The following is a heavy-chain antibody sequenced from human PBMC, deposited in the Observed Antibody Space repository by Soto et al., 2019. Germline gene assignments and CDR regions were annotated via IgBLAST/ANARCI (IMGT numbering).Heavy chain of an antibody. V-gene: IGHV3-53*02. CDR3: ARERGWSHYFDY. Sequence: EVRLVETGGGLIQPGGSLRLSCAASGFTVSSNYMSWVRQAPGKGLEWVSVIYSGGSTYYADSVKGRFTISRDNSKNTLYLQMNSLRAEDTAVYYCARERGWSHYFDYWGQGTLVTVSS. CDR1: GFTVSSNY. J-gene: IGHJ4*02. CDR2: IYSGGST. D-gene: IGHD3-10*01.